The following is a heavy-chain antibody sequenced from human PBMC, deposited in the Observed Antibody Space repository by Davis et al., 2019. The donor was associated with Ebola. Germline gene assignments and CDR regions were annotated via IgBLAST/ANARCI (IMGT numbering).Heavy chain of an antibody. J-gene: IGHJ4*02. D-gene: IGHD5-24*01. Sequence: KVSCKGSGYSFTSYWIAWVRQMPGKGLEWMGIIYAGDSDTRYSPSFEGQVTISVDRSITTAYLQWSSLKASDTAIYYCARGTNGYNPGGYFDSWGQGTLVTVSS. V-gene: IGHV5-51*01. CDR1: GYSFTSYW. CDR3: ARGTNGYNPGGYFDS. CDR2: IYAGDSDT.